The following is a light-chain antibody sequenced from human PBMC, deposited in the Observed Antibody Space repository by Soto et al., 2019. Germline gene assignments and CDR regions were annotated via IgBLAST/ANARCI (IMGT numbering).Light chain of an antibody. CDR3: QQSYSTPRT. Sequence: DIQMTQSPSSLSASVGDRVTITCRASQSIGSYFNWYQQKPGKAPKLLIYAASRLQSGVPSRFSGRGSGTDFTLTISSLQPEDFATYYCQQSYSTPRTFGQGTKVDIK. CDR2: AAS. J-gene: IGKJ1*01. CDR1: QSIGSY. V-gene: IGKV1-39*01.